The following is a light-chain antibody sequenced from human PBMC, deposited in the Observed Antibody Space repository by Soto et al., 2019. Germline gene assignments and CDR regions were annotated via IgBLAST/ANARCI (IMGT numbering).Light chain of an antibody. J-gene: IGLJ2*01. CDR2: DVS. Sequence: QSVLTQPASVSGSPGQSITISCTGTSSDIGTYNYVSWYQHHPGKVPKLMIYDVSNRPSGVSNRFSGSKSGNTASLTISGLQDEDEADYYCSSYSSSSTLLLFGGGTKLTVL. V-gene: IGLV2-14*01. CDR1: SSDIGTYNY. CDR3: SSYSSSSTLLL.